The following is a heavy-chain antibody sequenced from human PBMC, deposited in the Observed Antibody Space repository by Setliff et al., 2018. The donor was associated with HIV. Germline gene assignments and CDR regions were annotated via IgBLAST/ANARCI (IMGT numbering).Heavy chain of an antibody. CDR1: GFTFKDYY. CDR2: LDPEDGET. D-gene: IGHD2-15*01. J-gene: IGHJ5*02. CDR3: ARRYCGGNSCSVNWFDP. Sequence: ASVKVSCKASGFTFKDYYMHWVQQAPGKGLEWMGRLDPEDGETIYAEKFLGRVTISTDMSTDTVFMEVNNLRAEDTAVYYCARRYCGGNSCSVNWFDPWGQGTLVTVSS. V-gene: IGHV1-69-2*01.